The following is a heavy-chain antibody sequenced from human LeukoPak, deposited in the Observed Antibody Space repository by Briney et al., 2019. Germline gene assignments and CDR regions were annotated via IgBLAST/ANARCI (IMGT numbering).Heavy chain of an antibody. CDR1: GFTFSDYY. V-gene: IGHV3-11*01. CDR2: ISSSGSTI. Sequence: GGSLRLSCAASGFTFSDYYMSWIRQAPGKGLEWVSYISSSGSTIYYADSVKGRFTISRDNAKNSLYLQMNSLRAEDTALYYCAKGLGIAVAYDAFDIWGQGTMVTVSS. CDR3: AKGLGIAVAYDAFDI. D-gene: IGHD6-19*01. J-gene: IGHJ3*02.